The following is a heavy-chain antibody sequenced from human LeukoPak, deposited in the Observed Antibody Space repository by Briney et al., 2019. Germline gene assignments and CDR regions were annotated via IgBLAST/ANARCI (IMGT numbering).Heavy chain of an antibody. CDR1: GDPVRSSAYY. CDR2: IYYTGVT. D-gene: IGHD2/OR15-2a*01. V-gene: IGHV4-39*01. J-gene: IGHJ5*02. CDR3: VRHGGTSSLISYSWFDP. Sequence: SETLSLTCTVSGDPVRSSAYYWGWIRQPPGKGLDWIASIYYTGVTYFHPSLGSRVSISLDTSNNQFSLQLTSVTAADTAVYYCVRHGGTSSLISYSWFDPWGQGILVTVPS.